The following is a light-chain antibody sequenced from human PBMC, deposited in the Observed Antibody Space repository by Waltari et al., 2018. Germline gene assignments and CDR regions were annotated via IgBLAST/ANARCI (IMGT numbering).Light chain of an antibody. CDR3: QQYNIWPWT. CDR2: RAS. V-gene: IGKV3D-15*01. J-gene: IGKJ1*01. CDR1: QCAKTS. Sequence: EVVMTQSPATLSVSPGERVSLSCRASQCAKTSLAWYQQTPGQAPRLLIYRASTRAAGVPDRFSGSGSGTEFTLTISSLQSEDSAIYYCQQYNIWPWTFGPGTNVDIK.